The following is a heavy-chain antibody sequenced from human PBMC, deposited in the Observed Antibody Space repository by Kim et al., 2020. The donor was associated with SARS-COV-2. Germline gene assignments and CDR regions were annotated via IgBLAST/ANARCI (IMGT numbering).Heavy chain of an antibody. J-gene: IGHJ4*02. V-gene: IGHV3-7*03. Sequence: GGSLRLSCAASGFTFSSYWMTWVRQAPGKGLEWVANIKEDGSEEYYVDSVKGRFTISRDNAKNSLYLQMNSLRAEDTAVYYCAKMSESIVAAGFFDYWGQGTLVTVSS. CDR3: AKMSESIVAAGFFDY. CDR1: GFTFSSYW. D-gene: IGHD6-13*01. CDR2: IKEDGSEE.